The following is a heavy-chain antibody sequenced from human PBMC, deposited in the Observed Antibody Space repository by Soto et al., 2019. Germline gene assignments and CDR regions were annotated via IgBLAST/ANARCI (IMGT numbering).Heavy chain of an antibody. J-gene: IGHJ4*02. Sequence: SETLSLTCTVSGGSISSGNYYWSWIRQPPGKGLELIGFISYSGTTHYSASLRSRVSISVDTSKNQFSLDLSSVTAADTAVYYCATMGTPVTGLYYFDYWGQGTLVTVSS. CDR2: ISYSGTT. D-gene: IGHD4-17*01. CDR1: GGSISSGNYY. CDR3: ATMGTPVTGLYYFDY. V-gene: IGHV4-30-4*01.